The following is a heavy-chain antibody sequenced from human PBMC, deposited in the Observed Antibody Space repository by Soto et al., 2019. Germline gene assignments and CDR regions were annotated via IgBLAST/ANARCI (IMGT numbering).Heavy chain of an antibody. CDR3: ARHPHSEDDYGDYYGYYFDY. J-gene: IGHJ4*02. V-gene: IGHV4-59*08. D-gene: IGHD4-17*01. Sequence: NPSETLSLTCTVSGGSISSYYWSWIRQPPGKGLEWIGYIYYSGSTNYNPSLKSRVTISVDTSKNQFSLKLSSVTAADTAVYYCARHPHSEDDYGDYYGYYFDYWGQGTLVTVSS. CDR2: IYYSGST. CDR1: GGSISSYY.